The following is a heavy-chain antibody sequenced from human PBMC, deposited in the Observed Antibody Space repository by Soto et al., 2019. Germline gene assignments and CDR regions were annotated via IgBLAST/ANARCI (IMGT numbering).Heavy chain of an antibody. CDR1: GGSVYGGDYY. CDR3: ARRYYESSYYLVGSPLFDY. Sequence: PSETLSLTCTVSGGSVYGGDYYWTWIRQPPGKVLAWMAYVCSYRGATYYNPSLTSRLTISLGTPMIHSSLTLLSVTAAGMAAYYCARRYYESSYYLVGSPLFDYLGQGSLVTDS. D-gene: IGHD3-22*01. V-gene: IGHV4-30-4*01. J-gene: IGHJ4*02. CDR2: VCSYRGAT.